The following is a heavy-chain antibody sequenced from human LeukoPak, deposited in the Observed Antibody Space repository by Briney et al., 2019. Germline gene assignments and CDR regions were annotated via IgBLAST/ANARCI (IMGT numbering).Heavy chain of an antibody. CDR2: ISSSSSYI. Sequence: GGSLRLSCAASGFTFSSYSMNWVRQAPGKGLEWVSSISSSSSYIYYADSVKGRFTISRDNAKNSLYLQMNSLRAEDTAVYYCARDISDYGDYGVYYFDYWGQGTLVTVSS. D-gene: IGHD4-17*01. V-gene: IGHV3-21*01. CDR3: ARDISDYGDYGVYYFDY. CDR1: GFTFSSYS. J-gene: IGHJ4*02.